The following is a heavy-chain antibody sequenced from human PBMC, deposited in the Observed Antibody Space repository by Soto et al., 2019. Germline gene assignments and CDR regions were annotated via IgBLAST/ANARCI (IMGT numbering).Heavy chain of an antibody. D-gene: IGHD6-13*01. CDR2: ISAYNGNT. J-gene: IGHJ6*02. CDR1: GYTFTSYV. V-gene: IGHV1-18*01. CDR3: ARGAVIAAAGSKVLMEPRDYYGMDV. Sequence: ASVKVSCKASGYTFTSYVISWVRQAPGQGLEWMGWISAYNGNTNYAQKLQGRVTMTTDTSTSTAYMELRSLRSDDTAVYYCARGAVIAAAGSKVLMEPRDYYGMDVWGQ.